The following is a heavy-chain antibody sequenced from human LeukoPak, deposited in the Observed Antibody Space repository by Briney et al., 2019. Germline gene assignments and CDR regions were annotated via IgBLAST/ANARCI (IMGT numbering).Heavy chain of an antibody. CDR2: IYYSGST. J-gene: IGHJ2*01. Sequence: SETLSLTCTVSGGSISSYYWSWIRQPPGKGLEWIGYIYYSGSTNYNPSLKSRVTISVDTSKNQFSLKLSSVTAADTAVYYCARGAAAGFTDWYFDLWGRGTLVTVSS. CDR3: ARGAAAGFTDWYFDL. V-gene: IGHV4-59*08. D-gene: IGHD6-13*01. CDR1: GGSISSYY.